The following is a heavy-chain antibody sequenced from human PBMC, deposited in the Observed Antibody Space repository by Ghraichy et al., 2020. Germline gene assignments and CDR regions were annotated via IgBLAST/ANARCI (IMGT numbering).Heavy chain of an antibody. CDR3: ARQLYSSGSYYFDY. D-gene: IGHD6-19*01. Sequence: GESLNISCAASGFTFSSYAMSWVRQAPGKGLEWVSGVSNSGINTYYADSVKGRFAISRDNSKNTLYLQLNSLRAEDTAVYYCARQLYSSGSYYFDYWGQGTLVTVSS. CDR2: VSNSGINT. V-gene: IGHV3-23*01. CDR1: GFTFSSYA. J-gene: IGHJ4*02.